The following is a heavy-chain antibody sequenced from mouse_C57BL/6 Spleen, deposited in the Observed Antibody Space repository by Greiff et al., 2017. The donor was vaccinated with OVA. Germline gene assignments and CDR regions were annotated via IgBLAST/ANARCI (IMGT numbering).Heavy chain of an antibody. J-gene: IGHJ2*01. V-gene: IGHV5-17*01. D-gene: IGHD4-1*01. Sequence: DVMLVESGGGLVKPGGSLKLSCAASGFTFSDYGMHWVRQAPEKGLEWVAYISSGSSTIYYADTVKGRFTISRDNAKNTRFLQMTSRRSEDTAMYYCAGGTNWGFDYWGQGTTLTVSS. CDR3: AGGTNWGFDY. CDR1: GFTFSDYG. CDR2: ISSGSSTI.